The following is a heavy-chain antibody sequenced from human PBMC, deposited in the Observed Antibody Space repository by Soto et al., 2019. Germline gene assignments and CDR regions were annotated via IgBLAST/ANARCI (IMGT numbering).Heavy chain of an antibody. CDR1: GGSISSYY. CDR2: IYYSGST. V-gene: IGHV4-59*08. J-gene: IGHJ2*01. CDR3: ARGWSSGWYAGYWYFDL. Sequence: QVQLQESGPGLVKPSETLSLTCTVSGGSISSYYWSWIRQPPPPRLHSIGYIYYSGSTNYNPSLKSRVTISVDTSKNQFSRKLSSVTAADTAVYYCARGWSSGWYAGYWYFDLWGRGTLVTVSS. D-gene: IGHD6-19*01.